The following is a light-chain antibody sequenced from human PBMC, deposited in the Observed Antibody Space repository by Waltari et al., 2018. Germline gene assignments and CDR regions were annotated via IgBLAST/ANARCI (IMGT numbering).Light chain of an antibody. V-gene: IGKV3-20*01. CDR1: QSISSSF. Sequence: EIVLTQSPGTLSLSPGERATLSCRASQSISSSFLAWYQQRPGQAPRLLIYGASTRASGIPDRFSGSVSGTDFTLSITRLEPEDFAVYYCQHYGDSRRTFGQGTRVEIK. J-gene: IGKJ1*01. CDR2: GAS. CDR3: QHYGDSRRT.